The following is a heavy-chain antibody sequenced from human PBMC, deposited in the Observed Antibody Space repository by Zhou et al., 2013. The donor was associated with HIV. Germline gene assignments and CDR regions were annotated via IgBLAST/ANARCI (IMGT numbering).Heavy chain of an antibody. D-gene: IGHD3-3*01. CDR3: ARERITIFGVVIRPTDSNWFDP. V-gene: IGHV1-69*05. CDR2: IIPIFGTA. J-gene: IGHJ5*02. CDR1: GGTFSSYA. Sequence: QVQLVQSGAEVKKPGSSVKVSCKASGGTFSSYAISWVRQAPGQGLEWMGGIIPIFGTANYAQKFQGRVTITTDESTSTAYMELSSLRSEDTAVYYCARERITIFGVVIRPTDSNWFDPWGQGTLVTVSS.